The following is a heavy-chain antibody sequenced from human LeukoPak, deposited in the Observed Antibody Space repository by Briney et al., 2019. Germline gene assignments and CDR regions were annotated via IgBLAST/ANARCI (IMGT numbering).Heavy chain of an antibody. CDR1: GGSFSGYY. J-gene: IGHJ4*02. CDR3: ARVSPYCSGGSCYFDY. Sequence: SETLSLTCAVYGGSFSGYYWSWIRQPPGKGLEWIGEINHSGRTNYNPSLKSRVTISVDTSKNPFSLKLSSVTAADTAVYYCARVSPYCSGGSCYFDYWGQGTLVTVSS. D-gene: IGHD2-15*01. CDR2: INHSGRT. V-gene: IGHV4-34*01.